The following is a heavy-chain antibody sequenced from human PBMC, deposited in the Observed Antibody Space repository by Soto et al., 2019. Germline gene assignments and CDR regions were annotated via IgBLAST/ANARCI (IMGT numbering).Heavy chain of an antibody. CDR2: ISGSGGST. CDR3: AKSGQIAAPYYYYYYMDV. D-gene: IGHD6-6*01. CDR1: GFTFSSYA. V-gene: IGHV3-23*01. J-gene: IGHJ6*03. Sequence: PGGSLRLSCAASGFTFSSYAMSWVRQAPGKGLEWVSAISGSGGSTYYADSVKGRFTISRDNSKNTLYLQMHSLRAEDTAVYYCAKSGQIAAPYYYYYYMDVWGKGTTVTVSS.